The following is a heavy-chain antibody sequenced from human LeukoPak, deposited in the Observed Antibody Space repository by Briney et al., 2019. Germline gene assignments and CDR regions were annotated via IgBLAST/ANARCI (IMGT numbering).Heavy chain of an antibody. D-gene: IGHD4-17*01. V-gene: IGHV4-30-4*01. Sequence: SQTLSLTCTVSGGSLRSGDYYWGWLRQPPGRGLEWLGYIYYSGRPYYNPSHKSRVTLSVDTSKNQFSLKLSSVTAADTAVYYCASAPYDYGDDPPVPRLWYFDLWGRGTLVTVSS. CDR2: IYYSGRP. CDR3: ASAPYDYGDDPPVPRLWYFDL. CDR1: GGSLRSGDYY. J-gene: IGHJ2*01.